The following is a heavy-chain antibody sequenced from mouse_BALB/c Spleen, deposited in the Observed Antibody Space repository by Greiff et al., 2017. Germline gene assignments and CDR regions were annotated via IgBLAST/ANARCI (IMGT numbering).Heavy chain of an antibody. CDR2: ISYDGSN. J-gene: IGHJ4*01. V-gene: IGHV3-6*02. CDR1: GYSITSGYY. D-gene: IGHD2-14*01. CDR3: ARSYRYDAMDY. Sequence: EVQLQQSGPGLVKPSQSLSLTCSVTGYSITSGYYWNWIRQFPGNKLEWMGYISYDGSNNYNPSLKNRISITRDTSKNQFFLKLNSVTTEDTATYYCARSYRYDAMDYWGQGTSVTVSS.